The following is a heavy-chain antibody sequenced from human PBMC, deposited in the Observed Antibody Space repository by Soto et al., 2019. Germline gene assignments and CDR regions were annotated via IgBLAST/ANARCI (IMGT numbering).Heavy chain of an antibody. CDR1: CYTFPSYG. V-gene: IGHV1-18*01. CDR2: ISAYNGNT. CDR3: ARDEWEKGGIGY. J-gene: IGHJ4*02. D-gene: IGHD1-26*01. Sequence: ASVEVSCKASCYTFPSYGISWVRQAPGQGLEWMGWISAYNGNTNYAQKLQGRVTMTTDTSTSTAYMELRSLRSDDTAVYYCARDEWEKGGIGYWGQGTLVTVSS.